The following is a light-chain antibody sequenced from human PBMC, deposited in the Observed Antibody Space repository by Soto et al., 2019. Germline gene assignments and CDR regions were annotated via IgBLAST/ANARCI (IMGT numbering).Light chain of an antibody. V-gene: IGLV2-11*01. Sequence: QSVLTQPRSVSGSPGQSVTLSCTGTSSDVGGYNYVYWYQQHPGKAPKLMIYDVSKRPSGVPDRFSGSKSGNTASLTISGLQAEDEADYYCCSYAGSYTWVFGGGTKVTVL. CDR2: DVS. J-gene: IGLJ3*02. CDR1: SSDVGGYNY. CDR3: CSYAGSYTWV.